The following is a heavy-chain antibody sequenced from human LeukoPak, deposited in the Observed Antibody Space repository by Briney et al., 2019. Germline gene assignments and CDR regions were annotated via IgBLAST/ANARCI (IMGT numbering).Heavy chain of an antibody. D-gene: IGHD5-12*01. CDR2: ISSSGSTR. CDR1: GFTFRTYE. Sequence: GGSLRRSCAVSGFTFRTYEMNWVRQAPGKELEWVSYISSSGSTRYYADSVKGRFTISRDNAKNSLYLQMNSLRAEDTAVYYCTKSRISFSGQADHWGQGTLVTVSS. V-gene: IGHV3-48*03. J-gene: IGHJ4*02. CDR3: TKSRISFSGQADH.